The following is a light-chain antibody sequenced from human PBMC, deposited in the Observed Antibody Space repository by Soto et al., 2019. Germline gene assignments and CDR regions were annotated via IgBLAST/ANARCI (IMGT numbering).Light chain of an antibody. CDR1: QSISTY. J-gene: IGKJ1*01. CDR3: QQTYSAPWT. CDR2: AAS. Sequence: DYQMTQSPSSLSASVGDRVTITCRASQSISTYLNWYQQRPGKAPKLLVYAASSLQSGVPSRFSGSASGTDFTLTISSLQPEDFATYYCQQTYSAPWTFGQGTTVEIK. V-gene: IGKV1-39*01.